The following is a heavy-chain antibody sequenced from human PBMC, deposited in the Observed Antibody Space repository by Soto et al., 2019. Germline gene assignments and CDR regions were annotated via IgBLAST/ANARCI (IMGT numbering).Heavy chain of an antibody. D-gene: IGHD2-2*01. CDR2: IYTSGST. V-gene: IGHV4-4*07. CDR3: ARDDIVVVPAALPTDYYYYYGMDV. Sequence: SETLSLTCTVSGGSISSYYWSWIRQPAGKGLEWIGRIYTSGSTNYNPSLKSRVTMSVDTSKNQFSLKLSSVTATDTAVYYCARDDIVVVPAALPTDYYYYYGMDVWGQGTTVTVSS. CDR1: GGSISSYY. J-gene: IGHJ6*02.